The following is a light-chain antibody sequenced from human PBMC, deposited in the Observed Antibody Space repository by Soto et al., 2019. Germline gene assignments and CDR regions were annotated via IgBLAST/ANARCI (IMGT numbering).Light chain of an antibody. CDR3: QQYNNWPQT. CDR2: GAS. CDR1: QSVSSN. Sequence: EIVMTQSPATLSVSPGERATLSCRASQSVSSNLAWYQQKPGQAPRLLIYGASTRATGIPARFSGSGSGTEFTLTISSLQSEDLAVYYCQQYNNWPQTFGQGTKLAIK. J-gene: IGKJ2*01. V-gene: IGKV3-15*01.